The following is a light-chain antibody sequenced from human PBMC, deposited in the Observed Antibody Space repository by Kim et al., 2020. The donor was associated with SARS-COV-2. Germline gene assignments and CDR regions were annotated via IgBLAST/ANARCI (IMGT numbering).Light chain of an antibody. Sequence: GKTARITCGGNNIGGYSVHWYQQKPGQAPVLVIYYDRDRPSGIPERFSGSNSGNTATLTISWVEAGDEADYYCHMWDSSSDHPYVVFGGGTQLTVL. CDR3: HMWDSSSDHPYVV. CDR2: YDR. V-gene: IGLV3-21*04. CDR1: NIGGYS. J-gene: IGLJ2*01.